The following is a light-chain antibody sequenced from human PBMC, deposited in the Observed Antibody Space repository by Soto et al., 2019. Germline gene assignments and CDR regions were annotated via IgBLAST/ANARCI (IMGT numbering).Light chain of an antibody. J-gene: IGKJ5*01. CDR2: GAS. Sequence: IVMTQSPATLSVSPGEGVTLSCRASQSVRSHLAWYQQKPGQPPRLLIYGASTRATGIPARFSGSGFGTEFTLTISSLQSEDFAVYYCQQYKNWPPITFGQGTRLEIK. V-gene: IGKV3-15*01. CDR1: QSVRSH. CDR3: QQYKNWPPIT.